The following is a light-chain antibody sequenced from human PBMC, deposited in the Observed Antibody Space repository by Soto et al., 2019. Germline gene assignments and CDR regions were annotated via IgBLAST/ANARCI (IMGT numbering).Light chain of an antibody. CDR1: SSDVGFYNL. CDR3: FSHTGV. CDR2: EVT. J-gene: IGLJ2*01. V-gene: IGLV2-23*02. Sequence: QSVLTQPASVSGSPGQSITISCTRTSSDVGFYNLISWYQQHPGKAPKVIIFEVTKRPSGVSDRISGSKSGNTASLTISGLQAEDEADYYCFSHTGVFGGGTKVTVL.